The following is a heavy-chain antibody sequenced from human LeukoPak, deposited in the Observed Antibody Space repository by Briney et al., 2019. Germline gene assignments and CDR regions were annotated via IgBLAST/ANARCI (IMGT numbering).Heavy chain of an antibody. CDR1: GFTFSSYG. V-gene: IGHV3-30*18. Sequence: GGSLRLSCAASGFTFSSYGMHWVRQAPGKGLEWVAVISYDGSNKYYADSVKGRFTISRDNSKNTLYLQMNSLRAEDTAVYYCAKDLGGSGYDFDYWGQGTLVTVSS. D-gene: IGHD5-12*01. J-gene: IGHJ4*02. CDR2: ISYDGSNK. CDR3: AKDLGGSGYDFDY.